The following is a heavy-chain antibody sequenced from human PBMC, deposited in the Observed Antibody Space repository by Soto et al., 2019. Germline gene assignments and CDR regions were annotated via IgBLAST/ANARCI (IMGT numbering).Heavy chain of an antibody. J-gene: IGHJ4*02. Sequence: QVQLVESGGGLVRPGGSLRLSCAASGFTFSDYYMSWIRQVPGKGLEWVAYISGTSDSIPYADSVKGRFTISRDNARNPLFLQRNSRGAEDTALYCGARVASVTAAGTSDYWGQGTLVTVSS. CDR3: ARVASVTAAGTSDY. V-gene: IGHV3-11*05. CDR1: GFTFSDYY. CDR2: ISGTSDSI. D-gene: IGHD6-13*01.